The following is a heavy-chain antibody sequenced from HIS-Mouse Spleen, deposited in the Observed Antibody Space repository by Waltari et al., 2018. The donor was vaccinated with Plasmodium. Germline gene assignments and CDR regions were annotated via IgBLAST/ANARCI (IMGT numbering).Heavy chain of an antibody. CDR3: ARVTSSGVYWYFDL. J-gene: IGHJ2*01. Sequence: QVQLQQWGAGLLKPSETLSLTCAVYGGSFSGYYWSWIRQPQGKGLEWSGEINHSGSTNYNPSLKSRVTISVDTSKNQFSLKLSSVTAADTAVYYCARVTSSGVYWYFDLWGRGTLVTVSS. V-gene: IGHV4-34*01. D-gene: IGHD3-3*01. CDR1: GGSFSGYY. CDR2: INHSGST.